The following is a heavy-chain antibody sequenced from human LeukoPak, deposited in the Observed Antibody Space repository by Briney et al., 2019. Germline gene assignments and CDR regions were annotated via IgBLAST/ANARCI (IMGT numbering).Heavy chain of an antibody. V-gene: IGHV4-34*01. D-gene: IGHD5-18*01. CDR1: GGSISGYY. CDR3: ARAPRYSYGYRVPNGMDV. Sequence: SGTLSLTCTVSGGSISGYYWSWIRQPPGKGLEWIGENNHSGSTNYNPSLKSRVTISVDTSKNQFSLKLSSVTAADTAVYYCARAPRYSYGYRVPNGMDVWGQGTTVTVSS. CDR2: NNHSGST. J-gene: IGHJ6*02.